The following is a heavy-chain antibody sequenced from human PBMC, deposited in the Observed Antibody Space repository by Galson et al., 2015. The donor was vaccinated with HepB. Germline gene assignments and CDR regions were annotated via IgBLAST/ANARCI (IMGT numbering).Heavy chain of an antibody. V-gene: IGHV1-3*01. CDR1: GYTFTSYA. CDR2: INAGNGNT. D-gene: IGHD5-12*01. J-gene: IGHJ3*02. CDR3: ARGGYSGYEGAFDI. Sequence: SVKVSCKASGYTFTSYAMHWVRQAPGQRLEWMGWINAGNGNTKYSQKFQGRVTITRDTSASTAYMELRSLRSDDTAVYYCARGGYSGYEGAFDIWGQGTMVTVSS.